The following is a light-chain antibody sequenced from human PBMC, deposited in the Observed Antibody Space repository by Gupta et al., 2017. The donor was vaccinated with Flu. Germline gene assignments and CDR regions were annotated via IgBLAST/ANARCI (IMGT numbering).Light chain of an antibody. CDR1: RSSIGSNY. Sequence: QSVLTQPPSASGTPGQRVTISCSGIRSSIGSNYVWWYQQFPGTAPRLLIWRNNQRPSGVPDRFAGSKSGTSASLAISGLRSEDEADYYCATWDDSLSVGVFGGGTKLTVL. CDR3: ATWDDSLSVGV. CDR2: RNN. J-gene: IGLJ3*02. V-gene: IGLV1-47*01.